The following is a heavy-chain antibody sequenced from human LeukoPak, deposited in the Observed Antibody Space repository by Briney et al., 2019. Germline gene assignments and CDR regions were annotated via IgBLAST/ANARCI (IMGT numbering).Heavy chain of an antibody. J-gene: IGHJ4*02. CDR2: IYTSGST. V-gene: IGHV4-4*07. Sequence: PSETLSLTCTVSGGSISSYYWSWIRQPAGKGLEWIGRIYTSGSTNYNPSLKSRVTMSVDTSKNQFSLKLSSVTAADTAVYYCAREDPYCSSTSCYSDYWGQGTLVTVSS. CDR3: AREDPYCSSTSCYSDY. D-gene: IGHD2-2*01. CDR1: GGSISSYY.